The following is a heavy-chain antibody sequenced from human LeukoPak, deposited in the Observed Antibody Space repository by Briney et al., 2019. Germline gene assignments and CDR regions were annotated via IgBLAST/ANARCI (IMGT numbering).Heavy chain of an antibody. Sequence: ASVKVSCKASGYTFTGYYMHWVRQAPGQGLEGMGWINPNSGGTNYAQKFQGRVTMTRDTSISTAYMELSSLRSEDTAVYYCARALRTNRRVGATSSFFDYWGQGTLVTVSS. J-gene: IGHJ4*02. V-gene: IGHV1-2*02. CDR3: ARALRTNRRVGATSSFFDY. CDR1: GYTFTGYY. D-gene: IGHD1-26*01. CDR2: INPNSGGT.